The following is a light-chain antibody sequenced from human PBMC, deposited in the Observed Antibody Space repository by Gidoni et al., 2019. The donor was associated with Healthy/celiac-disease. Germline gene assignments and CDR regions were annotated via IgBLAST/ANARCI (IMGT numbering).Light chain of an antibody. CDR1: QSVSSY. CDR2: DAS. Sequence: DIVLTQSPATLSLSPGERATLSGRARQSVSSYLAWYQQKPGQAPRLLIYDASNRATGIPARFSGSGSGTDFILTISSLEPEDFAVYYCQQRSNWPSFGQGTRLEIK. J-gene: IGKJ5*01. CDR3: QQRSNWPS. V-gene: IGKV3-11*01.